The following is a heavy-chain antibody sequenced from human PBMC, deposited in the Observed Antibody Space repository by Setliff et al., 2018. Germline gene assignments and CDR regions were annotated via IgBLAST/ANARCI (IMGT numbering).Heavy chain of an antibody. CDR1: GFTFSSYG. CDR3: AKDLAYYDILTGLDY. D-gene: IGHD3-9*01. J-gene: IGHJ4*02. CDR2: IRYDGSNK. Sequence: GGSLRLSCAASGFTFSSYGMHWVRQAPGKGLEWVAFIRYDGSNKYYADSVKGRFTISRDNSKNTLYLQMNSLRAEDTAVYYCAKDLAYYDILTGLDYWGQGTLVTVSS. V-gene: IGHV3-30*02.